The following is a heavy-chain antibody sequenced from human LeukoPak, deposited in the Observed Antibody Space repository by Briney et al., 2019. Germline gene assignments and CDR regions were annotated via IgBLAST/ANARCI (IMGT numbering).Heavy chain of an antibody. J-gene: IGHJ4*02. CDR3: ARPNGSGSYYAGAYDY. CDR1: GYMFTGYY. Sequence: GASVKVSCKASGYMFTGYYMHWVRQAPGQGLEWMGWINPNSGGTHYAQKFQGRVTVTRDTSISTAYMDLSRLRSDDTAVYYCARPNGSGSYYAGAYDYWGQGTLVTVSS. V-gene: IGHV1-2*02. D-gene: IGHD3-10*01. CDR2: INPNSGGT.